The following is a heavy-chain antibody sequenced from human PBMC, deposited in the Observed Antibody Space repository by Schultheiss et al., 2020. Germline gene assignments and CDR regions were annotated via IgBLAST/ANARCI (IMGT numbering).Heavy chain of an antibody. J-gene: IGHJ4*02. Sequence: GGSLRLSCAASGFTFSSYWMTWVRQAPGKGLEWVSAISGSGGSTYYADSVKGRFTISRDNSKNTLYLQMNSLRAEDTAVYYCAKGGLIVVVVAAKVNYFDYWGQGTLVNVSS. V-gene: IGHV3-23*01. D-gene: IGHD2-15*01. CDR2: ISGSGGST. CDR3: AKGGLIVVVVAAKVNYFDY. CDR1: GFTFSSYW.